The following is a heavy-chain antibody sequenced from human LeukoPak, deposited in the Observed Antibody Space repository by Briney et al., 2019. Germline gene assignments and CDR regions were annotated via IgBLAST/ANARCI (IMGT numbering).Heavy chain of an antibody. Sequence: WASVKVSCKASGYTFTSYYMHWVRQAPGQGLAWMGIINPSGGSTSYPQKFQGRVTMTRYTSTSTVYMELSSLRSEDTAVYYCARVRSRSYHLDYWGQGTLVTVSS. CDR2: INPSGGST. CDR1: GYTFTSYY. V-gene: IGHV1-46*01. CDR3: ARVRSRSYHLDY. J-gene: IGHJ4*02. D-gene: IGHD1-26*01.